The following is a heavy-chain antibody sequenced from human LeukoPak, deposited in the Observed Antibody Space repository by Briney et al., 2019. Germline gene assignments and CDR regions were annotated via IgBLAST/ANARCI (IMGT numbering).Heavy chain of an antibody. D-gene: IGHD3-10*01. CDR1: GGSISSGNYY. J-gene: IGHJ4*02. CDR3: ARAEVLPDYYAISGGFDY. CDR2: IYTSGST. Sequence: SQTLSLTCTVSGGSISSGNYYWSWIRKPAGKGLEWIGRIYTSGSTNYNPSLKGRVTISVDTSKNQFSLKLSSVTAADTAVYYCARAEVLPDYYAISGGFDYWGQGTLVTVSS. V-gene: IGHV4-61*02.